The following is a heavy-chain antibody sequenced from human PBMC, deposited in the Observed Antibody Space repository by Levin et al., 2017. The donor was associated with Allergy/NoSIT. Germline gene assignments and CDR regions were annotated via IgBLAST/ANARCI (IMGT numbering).Heavy chain of an antibody. J-gene: IGHJ4*02. V-gene: IGHV2-5*02. CDR1: GFSLTSSGEG. CDR2: IYWDDEE. Sequence: SGPTLVKPTQTLTLTCTFSGFSLTSSGEGVGWIRQPPGKAPEWLALIYWDDEERYSPSLKTRLTVTKDTSKNQVVLKVTDMDPVDTATYYCVHRIHSPDDLPRWYSRGWAFDYWGQGVLVTVSS. D-gene: IGHD6-19*01. CDR3: VHRIHSPDDLPRWYSRGWAFDY.